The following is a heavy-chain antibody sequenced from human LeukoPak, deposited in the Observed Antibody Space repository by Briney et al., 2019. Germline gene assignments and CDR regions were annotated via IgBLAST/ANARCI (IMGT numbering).Heavy chain of an antibody. CDR3: ARGHAYSSSWYYNYMDV. Sequence: KPSETLSLSCTVYGGSFTAFYWSWIRQPPGKGLEWIGEVNHSGTTNYNPSLKSRVTLSVDTSKNQFSLKLSSVTAADTAVYYCARGHAYSSSWYYNYMDVWGKGTTVTISS. J-gene: IGHJ6*03. CDR2: VNHSGTT. D-gene: IGHD6-13*01. V-gene: IGHV4-34*01. CDR1: GGSFTAFY.